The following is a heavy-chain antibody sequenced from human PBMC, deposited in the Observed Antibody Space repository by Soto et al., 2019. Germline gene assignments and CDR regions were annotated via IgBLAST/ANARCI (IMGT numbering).Heavy chain of an antibody. Sequence: QVQLVQSGAEVKKPGSSVKVSCKASGGTFSSYTISWVRQAPGQGLEWMGGIIPIFGTANYAQKFQGRVTITAHXXTXPAYMELSSLRSEDTAVYYCAREGGSGSYRYYGMDVWGQGTTVTVSS. CDR1: GGTFSSYT. CDR2: IIPIFGTA. V-gene: IGHV1-69*12. J-gene: IGHJ6*02. CDR3: AREGGSGSYRYYGMDV. D-gene: IGHD3-10*01.